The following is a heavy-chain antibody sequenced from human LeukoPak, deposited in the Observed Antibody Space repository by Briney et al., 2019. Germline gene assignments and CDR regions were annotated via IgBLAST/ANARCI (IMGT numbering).Heavy chain of an antibody. CDR2: ISYDGSNK. V-gene: IGHV3-30*03. D-gene: IGHD3-10*01. Sequence: GRSLRLSCAASGFTFSSYGMHWVRQAPGKGLEWVAVISYDGSNKYYADSVKGRFTISRDNSKNTLYLQMNSLRAEDTAVYYCARGPQPSYGSASYYNGLFDYWGQGTLVTVSS. CDR3: ARGPQPSYGSASYYNGLFDY. CDR1: GFTFSSYG. J-gene: IGHJ4*02.